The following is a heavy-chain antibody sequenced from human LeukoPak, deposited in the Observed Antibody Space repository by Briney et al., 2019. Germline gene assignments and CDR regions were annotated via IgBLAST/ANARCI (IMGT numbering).Heavy chain of an antibody. D-gene: IGHD7-27*01. CDR1: GGSISSYY. Sequence: PSETLSLTCTVSGGSISSYYWSWIRQPPGKGLEWIGYIYYTGSTSYSPSLKSRVTISADTSQNQFSLKLSSVTAADTAVYYCASRKLGNDYWGQGTLVTVSS. CDR2: IYYTGST. J-gene: IGHJ4*02. CDR3: ASRKLGNDY. V-gene: IGHV4-59*01.